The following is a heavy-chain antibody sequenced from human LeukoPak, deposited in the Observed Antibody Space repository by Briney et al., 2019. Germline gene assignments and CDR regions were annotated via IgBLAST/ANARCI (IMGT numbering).Heavy chain of an antibody. J-gene: IGHJ5*02. CDR2: ITGSRGPT. D-gene: IGHD4-17*01. V-gene: IGHV3-23*01. Sequence: GGSLRLSCAASGFTFSNFAMTWVRQAPGKGLEWVSSITGSRGPTCNTDSVKGRFTISRDNSQNTLYLQMNSLRAEDTAVYYCTKDPNGDYVGAFDPWGQGTLVTVSS. CDR1: GFTFSNFA. CDR3: TKDPNGDYVGAFDP.